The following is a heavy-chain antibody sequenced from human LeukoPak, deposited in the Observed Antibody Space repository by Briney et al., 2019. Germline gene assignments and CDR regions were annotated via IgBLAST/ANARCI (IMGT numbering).Heavy chain of an antibody. V-gene: IGHV3-48*01. CDR1: GFTFSSYS. J-gene: IGHJ4*02. Sequence: GGSLRLSCAPSGFTFSSYSMNWVRQAPGKGLEWGSYISSSRSIIHYADSAKGRYTISRDNAKNSLYLQMNSLRAEDRAVYYCARGPNNWIPFDHWGQGTLVSVSS. CDR2: ISSSRSII. CDR3: ARGPNNWIPFDH. D-gene: IGHD1-20*01.